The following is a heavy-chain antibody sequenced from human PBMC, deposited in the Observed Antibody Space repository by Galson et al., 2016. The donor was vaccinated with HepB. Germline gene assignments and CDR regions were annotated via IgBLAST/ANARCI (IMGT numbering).Heavy chain of an antibody. V-gene: IGHV5-51*01. Sequence: QSGAEVKKPGESLKISCQGSGYSFSNHWIGWVRQMPGKGLEYMGIIFPGDSDTTYSPSFQGQVTISADKSISTAYLQWSNLKASDTAMYYCARRKYCSGGSCYPPASFDYWGQGTLVTVSS. D-gene: IGHD2-15*01. CDR3: ARRKYCSGGSCYPPASFDY. CDR1: GYSFSNHW. CDR2: IFPGDSDT. J-gene: IGHJ4*02.